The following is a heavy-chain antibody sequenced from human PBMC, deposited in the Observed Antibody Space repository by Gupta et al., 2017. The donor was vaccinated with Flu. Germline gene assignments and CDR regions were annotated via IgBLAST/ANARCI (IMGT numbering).Heavy chain of an antibody. D-gene: IGHD3-22*01. V-gene: IGHV4-4*07. CDR3: ARVYYDSDASQYFHY. Sequence: QPDGKGLGWIGRTYSSGGSTDYNPSHKSRVTMSVDSYKNQCSLKLSSVTAADTAVDYCARVYYDSDASQYFHYWGQGTLVTVSS. CDR2: TYSSGGST. J-gene: IGHJ4*02.